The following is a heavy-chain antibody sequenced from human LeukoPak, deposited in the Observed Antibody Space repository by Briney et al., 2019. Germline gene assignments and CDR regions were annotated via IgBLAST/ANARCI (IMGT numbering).Heavy chain of an antibody. CDR1: GGSFSGYY. Sequence: KPSETLSLTCAVYGGSFSGYYWSWIRQPPGKGLEWIGEINHSGSTNYNPSLKSRVTISVDTSKNQFSLKLSSVTAADTAVYYCARLSISQGGSGWDFDYWGQGTLVTVSS. CDR2: INHSGST. J-gene: IGHJ4*02. D-gene: IGHD6-19*01. V-gene: IGHV4-34*01. CDR3: ARLSISQGGSGWDFDY.